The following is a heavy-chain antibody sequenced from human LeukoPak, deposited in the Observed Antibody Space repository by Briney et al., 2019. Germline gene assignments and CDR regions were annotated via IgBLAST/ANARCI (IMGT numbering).Heavy chain of an antibody. V-gene: IGHV1-2*04. CDR1: GYTFTGYY. J-gene: IGHJ5*02. D-gene: IGHD1-1*01. Sequence: GASVKVSCKASGYTFTGYYMHWVRQAPGQGLEWMGWINPNSGGTNYAQKFQGWVTMTRDTSISTAYMELSRLRSDDTAVYYCARDRAYTISTMTNWFDPWGQGTLVTVSS. CDR3: ARDRAYTISTMTNWFDP. CDR2: INPNSGGT.